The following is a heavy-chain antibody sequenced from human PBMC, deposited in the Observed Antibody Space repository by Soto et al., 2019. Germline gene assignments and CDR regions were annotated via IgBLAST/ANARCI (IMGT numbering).Heavy chain of an antibody. D-gene: IGHD2-2*01. CDR3: TTTPEYCSSTSCPLPD. CDR1: GFTFSDHY. J-gene: IGHJ4*02. CDR2: IKSKTDGGTT. Sequence: GGSLRLSCAASGFTFSDHYMDWVRQAPGKGLEWVGRIKSKTDGGTTDYAAPVKGRFTISRDDSKNTLYLQMNSLKTEDTAVYYCTTTPEYCSSTSCPLPDWGQGTLVTVSS. V-gene: IGHV3-15*01.